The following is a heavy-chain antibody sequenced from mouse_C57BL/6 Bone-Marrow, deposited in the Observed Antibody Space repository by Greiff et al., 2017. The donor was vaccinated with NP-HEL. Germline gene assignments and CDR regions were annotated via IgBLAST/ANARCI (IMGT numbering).Heavy chain of an antibody. J-gene: IGHJ3*01. CDR3: VRDGPGFAY. Sequence: EVQVVESGGGLVQPKGSLKLSCAASGFPFHTYSMHWVRQAPGKGFEWVARIRSISSNYATYYHDSVKDRCTITRDDSQSMLYLQMNNLKTEDTAMYYCVRDGPGFAYWGQGTLVTVSA. CDR1: GFPFHTYS. V-gene: IGHV10-3*01. CDR2: IRSISSNYAT.